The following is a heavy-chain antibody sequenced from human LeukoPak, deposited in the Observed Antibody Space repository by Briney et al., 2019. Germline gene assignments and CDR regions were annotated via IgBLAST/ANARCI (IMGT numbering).Heavy chain of an antibody. CDR3: AKDREGYYQPIDY. D-gene: IGHD3-22*01. CDR1: GFTFSSYA. CDR2: ISGSGSGTYYA. J-gene: IGHJ4*02. Sequence: GGSLRLSCAASGFTFSSYAISWVRQAPGKGLEWVSTISGSGSGTYYAYYADSVKGRFTISRDNSKNTLYLQMNSLRAEDTAVYYCAKDREGYYQPIDYWGQGTLVTVSP. V-gene: IGHV3-23*01.